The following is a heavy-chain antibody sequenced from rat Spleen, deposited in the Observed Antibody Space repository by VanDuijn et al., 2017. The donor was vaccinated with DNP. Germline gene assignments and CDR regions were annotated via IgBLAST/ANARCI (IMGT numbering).Heavy chain of an antibody. Sequence: EVKLVESGGCLVQPGRSWKLSCAASGFNFNDYWMGWVRQAPGKGLEWIGEINKDSNIIKYTPSLKDKFTISRDNGQNTLYLQMSKLISEDTAIYYCARGPNYGGYLDYFDYWGQGVMVTVSS. J-gene: IGHJ2*01. V-gene: IGHV4-2*01. CDR3: ARGPNYGGYLDYFDY. CDR1: GFNFNDYW. CDR2: INKDSNII. D-gene: IGHD1-11*01.